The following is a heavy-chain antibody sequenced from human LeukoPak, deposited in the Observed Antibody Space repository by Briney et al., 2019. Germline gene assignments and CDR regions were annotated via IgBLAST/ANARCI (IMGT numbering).Heavy chain of an antibody. J-gene: IGHJ4*02. CDR1: GGSFSGYY. Sequence: SETLSLTCAVYGGSFSGYYWSWIRQPPGKGLEWIGVINHSGSTNYNPSLKSRVTISVDTSKNQFSLKLSSVTAADTAVYYCARVSKRCGVLRCTFIDYWGQGTLVTVSS. D-gene: IGHD4-17*01. V-gene: IGHV4-34*01. CDR2: INHSGST. CDR3: ARVSKRCGVLRCTFIDY.